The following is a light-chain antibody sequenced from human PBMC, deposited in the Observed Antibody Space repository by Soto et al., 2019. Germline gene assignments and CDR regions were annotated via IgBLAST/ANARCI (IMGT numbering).Light chain of an antibody. V-gene: IGLV2-14*01. CDR1: SNDVGGYNY. Sequence: QSVLTQPASVSGSPRQSITISCTGTSNDVGGYNYVSWYQQHPGKAPKLMMYEVSNRPSGVSDRFSGSKSGNTASLIISGLLAEDEADYYCSSFTSRTTVLFGGGTKLTVL. CDR2: EVS. CDR3: SSFTSRTTVL. J-gene: IGLJ2*01.